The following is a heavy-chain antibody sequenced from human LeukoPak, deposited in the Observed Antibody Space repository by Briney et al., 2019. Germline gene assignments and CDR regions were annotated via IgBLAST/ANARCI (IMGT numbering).Heavy chain of an antibody. Sequence: GGSLRLSCAASGFTFSIYGMHWVRQAPGKGLEWVAVISYDGSSKYFAESVKGRFTISRDNSKNTLYLQMNSLRAEDTAVYYCAKDLVTYGSGSYCEYWGQGTLVTVSS. CDR2: ISYDGSSK. J-gene: IGHJ4*02. CDR1: GFTFSIYG. V-gene: IGHV3-30*18. CDR3: AKDLVTYGSGSYCEY. D-gene: IGHD3-10*01.